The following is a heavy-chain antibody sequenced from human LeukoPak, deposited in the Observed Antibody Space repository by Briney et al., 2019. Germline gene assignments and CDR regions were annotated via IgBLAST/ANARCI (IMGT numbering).Heavy chain of an antibody. CDR1: GFTFSSYE. V-gene: IGHV3-48*03. CDR2: ISSSGSTI. CDR3: ASRRGYRSSTSCYTGAFDI. J-gene: IGHJ3*02. Sequence: PGGSLSLSCAASGFTFSSYEMNWVRQAPGKGLEWVSYISSSGSTIYYADSVKGRFTISRDNAKNSLYLQMNSLRAEDTAVYYCASRRGYRSSTSCYTGAFDIWGQGTMVTVSS. D-gene: IGHD2-2*02.